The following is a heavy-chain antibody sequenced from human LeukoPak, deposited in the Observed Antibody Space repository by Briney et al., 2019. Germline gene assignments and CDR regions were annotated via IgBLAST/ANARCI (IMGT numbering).Heavy chain of an antibody. Sequence: SETLSLTCTVSGGSISSYYWSWIRQPAGKGLEWIGRIYTSGSTNYNPSLKSRVTMSVDTSKNQFSLKLSSVTAADTAVYYCARADITIFGVATGWFDPWGQGTLVTVSS. D-gene: IGHD3-3*01. CDR1: GGSISSYY. CDR2: IYTSGST. CDR3: ARADITIFGVATGWFDP. V-gene: IGHV4-4*07. J-gene: IGHJ5*02.